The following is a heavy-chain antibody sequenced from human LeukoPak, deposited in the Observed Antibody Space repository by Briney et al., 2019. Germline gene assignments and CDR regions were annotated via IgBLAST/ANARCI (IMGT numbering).Heavy chain of an antibody. Sequence: GGSLRLSCEASGFTLSYYWMSWVRQAPGKGLEWVANINQDGSEKYFVDSVKGRFTISRDNAQNSVFLQMDRLRVDDTAVYYCARWVSQYYFDYWGQGTHVTVSS. D-gene: IGHD2-21*01. J-gene: IGHJ4*02. CDR3: ARWVSQYYFDY. CDR1: GFTLSYYW. V-gene: IGHV3-7*01. CDR2: INQDGSEK.